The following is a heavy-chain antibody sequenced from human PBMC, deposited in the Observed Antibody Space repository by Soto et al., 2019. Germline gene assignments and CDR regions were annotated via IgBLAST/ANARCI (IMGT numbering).Heavy chain of an antibody. V-gene: IGHV3-30-3*01. D-gene: IGHD3-3*01. J-gene: IGHJ6*02. CDR2: ISYDGSNK. CDR1: GFTFSSYA. Sequence: PGGSLRLSCAASGFTFSSYAMHWVRQAPGKGLEWVAVISYDGSNKYYADSVKGRFTISRDNSKNTLYLQMNSLRAEDTAVYYCARDVQRPYYDFWSGYYGRDYYYYGMDVWGQGTTVTVSS. CDR3: ARDVQRPYYDFWSGYYGRDYYYYGMDV.